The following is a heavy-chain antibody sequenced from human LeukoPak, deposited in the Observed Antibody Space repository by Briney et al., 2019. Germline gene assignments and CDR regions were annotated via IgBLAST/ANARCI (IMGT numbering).Heavy chain of an antibody. CDR3: ASRRHSSSWDFDY. D-gene: IGHD6-13*01. J-gene: IGHJ4*02. V-gene: IGHV3-48*02. CDR2: ISTTSGTI. Sequence: GGSLILSCAAYGFTFSSYSMNWVRQAPGKGLEWLSYISTTSGTIYYADSVKGRFTISRDNAKNSLYLQMNSLRDEDTAVYYCASRRHSSSWDFDYWGQGTLVTVSS. CDR1: GFTFSSYS.